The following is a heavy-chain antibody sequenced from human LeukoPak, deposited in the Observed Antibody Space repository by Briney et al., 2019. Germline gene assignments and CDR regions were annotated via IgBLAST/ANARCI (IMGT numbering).Heavy chain of an antibody. V-gene: IGHV1-2*02. J-gene: IGHJ2*01. CDR2: INPNTGDT. CDR3: ARDWPGISLHFDL. D-gene: IGHD2-15*01. CDR1: GFTFTAYY. Sequence: ASVKVSCKASGFTFTAYYIHWVRQAPGQGLEWMGWINPNTGDTNFAQKFQGRVAMTRDTSLSTAYMDLSRLTSDDTAVYYCARDWPGISLHFDLWGRGTLITVSS.